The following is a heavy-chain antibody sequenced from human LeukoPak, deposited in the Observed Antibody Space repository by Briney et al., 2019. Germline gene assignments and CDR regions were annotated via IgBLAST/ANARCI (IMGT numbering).Heavy chain of an antibody. Sequence: SETLSLTCTVSGGSISSSSYYWGWIRQPPGKGLEWIGNIYYSRSTHYSPSLKSRVTISVDTSKNQFSLKLSSVTAADTAVYYCARGLSMIVVVVRDWYFDLWGRGTLVTVSS. J-gene: IGHJ2*01. CDR1: GGSISSSSYY. CDR3: ARGLSMIVVVVRDWYFDL. CDR2: IYYSRST. D-gene: IGHD3-22*01. V-gene: IGHV4-39*01.